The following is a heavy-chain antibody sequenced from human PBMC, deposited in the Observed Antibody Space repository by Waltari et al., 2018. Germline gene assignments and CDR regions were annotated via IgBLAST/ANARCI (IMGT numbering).Heavy chain of an antibody. J-gene: IGHJ6*02. CDR2: INPSGGST. CDR3: ARGRIADYYDSSGYPKRDYYYYGMDV. D-gene: IGHD3-22*01. Sequence: QVQLVQSGAEVKKPGASVKVSCKASGYTFTSYYMHWVRQAPGQGLEWMGIINPSGGSTSYAQKCQGRVTMTRDTSTSTVYMELSSLRSEDTAVYYCARGRIADYYDSSGYPKRDYYYYGMDVWGQGTTVTVSS. CDR1: GYTFTSYY. V-gene: IGHV1-46*01.